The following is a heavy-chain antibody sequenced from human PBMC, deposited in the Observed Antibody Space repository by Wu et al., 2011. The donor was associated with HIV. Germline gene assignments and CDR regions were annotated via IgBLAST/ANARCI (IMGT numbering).Heavy chain of an antibody. CDR3: ARGMGPTAAMENYFDS. V-gene: IGHV1-69-2*01. CDR1: DYGIFDYY. Sequence: EVQLLQSGGEVKKPGATVTIACNVSDYGIFDYYVHWVQQAPEKGLEWMGLIDPEDGEAVYSEKFQGRVTISTDESTHTAFLEITSLTSDDTAIYYCARGMGPTAAMENYFDSWGQGTRVTVSS. CDR2: IDPEDGEA. J-gene: IGHJ4*02. D-gene: IGHD2-2*01.